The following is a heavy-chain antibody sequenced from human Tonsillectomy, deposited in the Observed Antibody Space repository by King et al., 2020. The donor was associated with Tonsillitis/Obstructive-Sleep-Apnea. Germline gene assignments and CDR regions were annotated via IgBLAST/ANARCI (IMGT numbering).Heavy chain of an antibody. CDR1: GFIFSSYA. V-gene: IGHV3-30*04. D-gene: IGHD3-22*01. Sequence: VQLVESGGGVVQPGRSLRLSCAASGFIFSSYAMHWVRQAPGKGLEWVAVTSYDGSDKYYADSVKGRFTISRDNSKNTLYLQMNSLRAEETAVYYCARDRGRGVVITYAFDIWGQGTMVTVSS. J-gene: IGHJ3*02. CDR3: ARDRGRGVVITYAFDI. CDR2: TSYDGSDK.